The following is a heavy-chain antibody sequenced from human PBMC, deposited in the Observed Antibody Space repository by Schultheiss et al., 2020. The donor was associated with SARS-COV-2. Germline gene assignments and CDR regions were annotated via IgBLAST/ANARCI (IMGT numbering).Heavy chain of an antibody. Sequence: LSLTCTVSGGSISSGGYYWSWIRQHPGKGLEWIGYIYYSGSTYYNPSLKSRVTISVDTSKNQFSLKLSSVTAADTAVYYCARYRYYDFWSGYYSDYYYGMDVWGQGTTVTVSS. CDR2: IYYSGST. CDR3: ARYRYYDFWSGYYSDYYYGMDV. D-gene: IGHD3-3*01. CDR1: GGSISSGGYY. J-gene: IGHJ6*02. V-gene: IGHV4-31*03.